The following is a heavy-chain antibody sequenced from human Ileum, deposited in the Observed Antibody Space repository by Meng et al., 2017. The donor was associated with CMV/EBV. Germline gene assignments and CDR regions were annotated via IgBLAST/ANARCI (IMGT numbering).Heavy chain of an antibody. CDR2: IHGGGGK. CDR3: VHRYSSSSGQVS. CDR1: GFSLTTNVES. D-gene: IGHD6-6*01. J-gene: IGHJ5*02. V-gene: IGHV2-5*02. Sequence: QFTLKGAVSTPVQPPQTLSLTFTFSGFSLTTNVESVGWIRQPPGKALEWLALIHGGGGKQYSPSLQSRLTATRDTSKNQVVLTMTNMDPVDTATYYCVHRYSSSSGQVSWGQGTLVTVSS.